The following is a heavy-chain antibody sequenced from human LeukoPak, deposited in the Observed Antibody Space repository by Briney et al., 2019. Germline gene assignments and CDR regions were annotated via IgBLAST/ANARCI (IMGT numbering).Heavy chain of an antibody. V-gene: IGHV3-30*18. J-gene: IGHJ3*02. D-gene: IGHD2-2*03. Sequence: GGSLRLSCAASGFTFSSYGMHWVRHAPGKGLEWVAVISYDGSNKYYADSVKGRFTISRDNSKNTLYLQMNSLRAECTAVYYCAKVTLGIVVVPAAQDAFDIWGQGTMVTVSS. CDR3: AKVTLGIVVVPAAQDAFDI. CDR2: ISYDGSNK. CDR1: GFTFSSYG.